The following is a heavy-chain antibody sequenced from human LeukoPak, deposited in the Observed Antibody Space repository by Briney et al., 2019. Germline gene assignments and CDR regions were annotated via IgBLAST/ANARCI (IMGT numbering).Heavy chain of an antibody. D-gene: IGHD3-22*01. CDR2: IYYSGST. V-gene: IGHV4-38-2*02. CDR3: ARETLGDSSGSDAFDI. J-gene: IGHJ3*02. Sequence: PGGSLRLSCAASGFTFSDYYMSWIRQPPGMGLEWIGSIYYSGSTYYNPSLKSRVTISVDTSKNQFSLKLSSVTAADTAVYYCARETLGDSSGSDAFDIWGQGTMVTVSS. CDR1: GFTFSDYY.